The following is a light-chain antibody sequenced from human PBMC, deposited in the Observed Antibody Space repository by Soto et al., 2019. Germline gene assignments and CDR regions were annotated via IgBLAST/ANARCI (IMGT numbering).Light chain of an antibody. Sequence: DIQMTQSPSTLSASVGDRVTITCRASQSISNLLAWYQQKPGRAPDLLIYDASSLGSGVPSRFSGSGSGTEFTLTISSLQPDDFATYYCQQYNAYSYTFGQGTKLEIK. V-gene: IGKV1-5*01. J-gene: IGKJ2*01. CDR2: DAS. CDR1: QSISNL. CDR3: QQYNAYSYT.